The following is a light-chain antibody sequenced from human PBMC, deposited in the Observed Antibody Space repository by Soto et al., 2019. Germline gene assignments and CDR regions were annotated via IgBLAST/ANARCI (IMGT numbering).Light chain of an antibody. J-gene: IGKJ5*01. CDR1: QSISNY. CDR2: GAS. Sequence: DIQMTQSPSSLSASVGDRVIITCRASQSISNYLNWYQHKPGKAPKLLIYGASSLQSGVPSRFSGSGSGTDFTLTIITLQPEDFATYYCQQSHSTPISFGQGTRLEI. CDR3: QQSHSTPIS. V-gene: IGKV1-39*01.